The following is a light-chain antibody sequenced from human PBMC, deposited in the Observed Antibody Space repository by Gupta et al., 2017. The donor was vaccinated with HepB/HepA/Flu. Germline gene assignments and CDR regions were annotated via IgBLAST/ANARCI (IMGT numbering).Light chain of an antibody. J-gene: IGLJ2*01. CDR1: SSNIGAGYD. V-gene: IGLV1-40*01. CDR3: QSYDSSLSGFVV. Sequence: QPVLPQPPSVSGAPGKRVTISCPGSSSNIGAGYDLHWYQQLPGPAPKLLIFGNSNRPSGVPDRFSVSKSGTSASLAITGLQAEDEADYYCQSYDSSLSGFVVFGGGTKLTVL. CDR2: GNS.